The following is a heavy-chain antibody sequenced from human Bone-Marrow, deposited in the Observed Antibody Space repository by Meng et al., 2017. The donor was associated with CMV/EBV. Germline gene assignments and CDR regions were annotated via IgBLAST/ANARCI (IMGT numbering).Heavy chain of an antibody. CDR1: GFTFSSYW. Sequence: GESLKIACAVSGFTFSSYWMTWVRQVPGKGLEWVANIRPEGNEKFYVDSVVGRFFISRDNAKNSLYLQMTSLTAEDTAVYYCVRDLLTGYHDSWGQGTLVTVPS. CDR2: IRPEGNEK. CDR3: VRDLLTGYHDS. J-gene: IGHJ4*02. D-gene: IGHD3-9*01. V-gene: IGHV3-7*01.